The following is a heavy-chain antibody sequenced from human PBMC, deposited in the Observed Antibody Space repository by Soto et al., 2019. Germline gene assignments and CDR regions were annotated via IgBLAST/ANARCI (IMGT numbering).Heavy chain of an antibody. CDR2: IWFDGRNK. CDR1: GFTFSSYG. D-gene: IGHD2-2*01. V-gene: IGHV3-33*01. J-gene: IGHJ6*02. CDR3: ARAGYCSSTSGPRAYYYGMDV. Sequence: GGSLRLSCAASGFTFSSYGMQWVRQAPDKGLEWVAVIWFDGRNKYYADSVKGRFTISRDNSKNTLYLQMNSMRAEDTAVYYCARAGYCSSTSGPRAYYYGMDVWGQGTTVT.